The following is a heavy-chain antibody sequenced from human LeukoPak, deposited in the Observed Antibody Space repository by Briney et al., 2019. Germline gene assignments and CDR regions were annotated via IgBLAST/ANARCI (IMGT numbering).Heavy chain of an antibody. J-gene: IGHJ4*02. CDR1: GGSMSSYY. V-gene: IGHV4-59*08. CDR2: IYYSGST. Sequence: KSSETLSLTCTVSGGSMSSYYWSWIRQPPGKGLEWIGYIYYSGSTSYNPSLKGRVTISVDTSKNQFSLKLSSVTAADTAVYYCARQYYYDSHTFDYWGQGTLVTVSS. CDR3: ARQYYYDSHTFDY. D-gene: IGHD3-22*01.